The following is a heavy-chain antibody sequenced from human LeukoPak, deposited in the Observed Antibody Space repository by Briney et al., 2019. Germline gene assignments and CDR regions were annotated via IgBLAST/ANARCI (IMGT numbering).Heavy chain of an antibody. J-gene: IGHJ4*02. D-gene: IGHD3-9*01. CDR1: GGSISSSSYY. CDR2: VYYSGST. V-gene: IGHV4-39*01. Sequence: SETLSLTCTVSGGSISSSSYYWGWIRQPPGKGLEWIGSVYYSGSTYYNPSLKSRVTISVDTSKNQFSLKLSSVTAPDTAVYYCARQRGDILTGYLYYFDYWGQGTLVTVSS. CDR3: ARQRGDILTGYLYYFDY.